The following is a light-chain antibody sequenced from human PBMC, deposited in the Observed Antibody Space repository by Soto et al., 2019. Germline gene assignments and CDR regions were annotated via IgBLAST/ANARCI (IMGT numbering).Light chain of an antibody. V-gene: IGLV1-40*01. J-gene: IGLJ2*01. CDR1: SSNIGAGYD. CDR3: QSYDGSLRGSV. Sequence: QSVLTQPPSVSGAPGQTVTISCTGSSSNIGAGYDVHWYQQLPGTAPKLLIYGNSNRPSGVPDRFSGSKSGTSASLAITGLQAEDEADYYCQSYDGSLRGSVFGGGTKLTVL. CDR2: GNS.